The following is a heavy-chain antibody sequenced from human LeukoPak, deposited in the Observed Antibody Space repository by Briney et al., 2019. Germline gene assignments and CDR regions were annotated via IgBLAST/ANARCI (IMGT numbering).Heavy chain of an antibody. V-gene: IGHV3-23*01. CDR2: ISGSGGTT. D-gene: IGHD3-10*01. CDR3: ARGGPTSHCDY. J-gene: IGHJ4*02. CDR1: GFTFDNHP. Sequence: GASLRLSYAASGFTFDNHPMSWVRQAPGKGLEWVSYISGSGGTTYYAGSVKGRFTISRDNAKNMVYVQMNSLRADDTAVYYCARGGPTSHCDYWGQGTLVTVSS.